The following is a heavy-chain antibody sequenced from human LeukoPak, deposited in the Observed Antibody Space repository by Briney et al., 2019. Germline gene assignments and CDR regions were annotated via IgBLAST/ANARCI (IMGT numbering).Heavy chain of an antibody. D-gene: IGHD4-11*01. CDR2: ISYDGSNK. Sequence: GGSLRLSCAASGFTFSSYAMHWVRQAPGKGLEWVAVISYDGSNKYYADSVKGRFTISRGNSKNTLYLQMNSLRAEDTAVYYCARDHLHLGYYYYYGMDVWGQGTTVTVSS. CDR1: GFTFSSYA. V-gene: IGHV3-30-3*01. CDR3: ARDHLHLGYYYYYGMDV. J-gene: IGHJ6*02.